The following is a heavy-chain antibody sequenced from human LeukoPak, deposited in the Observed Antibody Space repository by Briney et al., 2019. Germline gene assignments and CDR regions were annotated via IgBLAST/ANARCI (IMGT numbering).Heavy chain of an antibody. V-gene: IGHV3-33*01. CDR1: GFSFSNQG. Sequence: GGSLRLSCAASGFSFSNQGMHWVRQAPGKRLEWVAVIWDDGNNKRYANSVNGRFTISRDNSKNTLYLQMNSLRAEDTAIYYCARDFSLYSWDLLPNYWGQGTLVTVSS. CDR2: IWDDGNNK. CDR3: ARDFSLYSWDLLPNY. D-gene: IGHD1-26*01. J-gene: IGHJ4*02.